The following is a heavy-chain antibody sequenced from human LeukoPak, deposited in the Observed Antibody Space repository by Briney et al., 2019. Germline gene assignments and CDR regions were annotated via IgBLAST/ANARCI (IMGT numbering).Heavy chain of an antibody. CDR1: GYTFTSYG. J-gene: IGHJ3*02. D-gene: IGHD6-19*01. V-gene: IGHV1-18*01. CDR3: ARAQETYSSGWYGYAFDI. Sequence: GASVKVSCKASGYTFTSYGISWVRQAPGQGLEWMGWISAYNGNTNYAQKLQGRVTMTTDTSTSTAYMELRSLRSDDTAVYYCARAQETYSSGWYGYAFDIWGQGTVVTVSS. CDR2: ISAYNGNT.